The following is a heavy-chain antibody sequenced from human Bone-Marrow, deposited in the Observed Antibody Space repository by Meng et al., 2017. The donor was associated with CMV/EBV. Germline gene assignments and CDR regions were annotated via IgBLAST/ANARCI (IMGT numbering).Heavy chain of an antibody. CDR3: ARFHGGSYFDY. V-gene: IGHV1-69*10. CDR1: GGTFSSYA. J-gene: IGHJ4*02. Sequence: SVKVSCKASGGTFSSYAISWVRQAPGQGLEWMGGIIPILGIANYAQKFQDRVTITADKSTSTAYMELSSLRSEDTAVYFCARFHGGSYFDYWGQGTLVTVSS. CDR2: IIPILGIA. D-gene: IGHD2-15*01.